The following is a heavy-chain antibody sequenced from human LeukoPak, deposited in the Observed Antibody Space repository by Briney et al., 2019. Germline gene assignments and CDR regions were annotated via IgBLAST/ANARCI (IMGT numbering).Heavy chain of an antibody. V-gene: IGHV3-23*01. J-gene: IGHJ4*02. D-gene: IGHD1-7*01. CDR2: ISGSAGST. CDR1: GFTFSNHA. Sequence: PGGSLRLSCAASGFTFSNHAITWVRQAPGKGLEWVSTISGSAGSTFYADSVKGRFTISRDNFKNTVFLQMNRLRAEDMALYYCAKDMGTTPYYLDYGGQGILVTVSS. CDR3: AKDMGTTPYYLDY.